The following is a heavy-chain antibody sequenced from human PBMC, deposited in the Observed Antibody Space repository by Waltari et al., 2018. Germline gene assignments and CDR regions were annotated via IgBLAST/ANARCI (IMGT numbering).Heavy chain of an antibody. CDR2: IIPSLGIA. J-gene: IGHJ6*02. V-gene: IGHV1-69*04. CDR3: ARDQCSGGSCYRTNYYYGMDV. D-gene: IGHD2-15*01. Sequence: QVQLVQSGAEVQKPGSSVKVSCKASGGTFRSYAISWVRQAPGQGLEWMGRIIPSLGIANYAQKFQGRVTITADKSTSTAYMELSSLRSEDTAVYYCARDQCSGGSCYRTNYYYGMDVWGQGTTVTVSS. CDR1: GGTFRSYA.